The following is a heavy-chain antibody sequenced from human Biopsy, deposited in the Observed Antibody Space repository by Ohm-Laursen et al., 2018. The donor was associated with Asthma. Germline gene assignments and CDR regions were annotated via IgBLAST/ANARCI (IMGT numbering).Heavy chain of an antibody. J-gene: IGHJ6*02. CDR2: ISVYNGNS. V-gene: IGHV1-18*01. CDR1: GYTFNSAG. D-gene: IGHD3-10*01. CDR3: ARAVDYSHYYGIDV. Sequence: ASVKVSCKTSGYTFNSAGITWVRQAPGQGLEWMGWISVYNGNSKVAQKPQDRVTMITDTSTSTAYMELRSLRSDDTAVYFCARAVDYSHYYGIDVWGQGTTVTVS.